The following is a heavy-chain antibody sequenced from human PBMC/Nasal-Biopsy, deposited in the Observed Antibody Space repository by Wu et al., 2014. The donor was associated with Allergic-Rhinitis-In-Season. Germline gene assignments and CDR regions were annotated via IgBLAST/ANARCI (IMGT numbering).Heavy chain of an antibody. CDR1: GFTFSSYS. Sequence: LRLSCAASGFTFSSYSMNWVRQAPGKGLEWVSSISSSSSYIYYADSVKGRFTISRDNSNNTLFLQMNSLRAEDTAIYYCIRPLHYSYYMDIWGKGTAVTVSS. V-gene: IGHV3-21*04. CDR2: ISSSSSYI. CDR3: IRPLHYSYYMDI. D-gene: IGHD3-3*02. J-gene: IGHJ6*03.